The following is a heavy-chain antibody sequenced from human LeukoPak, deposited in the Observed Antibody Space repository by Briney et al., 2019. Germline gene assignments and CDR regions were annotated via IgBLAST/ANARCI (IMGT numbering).Heavy chain of an antibody. Sequence: GGSLRLSCTASGFTFSSYWMSWVRQAPGKGLEWVANIKQDGSEKYYVDSVKGRFTISRDNAKNSLYLQMNSLRAEDTAVYYCAKPLGVVVSDDAFDIWGQGTMVTVSS. CDR3: AKPLGVVVSDDAFDI. D-gene: IGHD3-22*01. J-gene: IGHJ3*02. CDR2: IKQDGSEK. CDR1: GFTFSSYW. V-gene: IGHV3-7*01.